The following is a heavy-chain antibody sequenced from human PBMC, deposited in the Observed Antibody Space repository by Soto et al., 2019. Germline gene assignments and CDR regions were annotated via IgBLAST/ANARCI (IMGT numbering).Heavy chain of an antibody. CDR2: IFNGGNT. J-gene: IGHJ5*02. Sequence: QLQLQESGSGLVKPSQTLSLTCTVSGGSITIGGYCWSWIRQPPGQGLEWIGYIFNGGNTYYNPSLKSRXXXSXXXSKNQFXLXXXXVTAAXTXVXYCARVWFGESSWFDPWGQGTLVTVSS. CDR3: ARVWFGESSWFDP. V-gene: IGHV4-30-2*01. CDR1: GGSITIGGYC. D-gene: IGHD3-10*01.